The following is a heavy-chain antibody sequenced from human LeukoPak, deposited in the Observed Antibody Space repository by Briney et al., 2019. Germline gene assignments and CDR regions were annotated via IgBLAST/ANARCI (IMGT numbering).Heavy chain of an antibody. V-gene: IGHV3-64D*06. Sequence: GGSLRLSCSASGLSFSDFAMHWVRQAPGRGLEYVSAISTTGGNTYYTDSVKGRFTISRDNSKNTLFLQMSSLRPEDTAVYYCAKGDGRNSQPDYWGQGTLVTVSS. J-gene: IGHJ4*02. CDR1: GLSFSDFA. CDR2: ISTTGGNT. D-gene: IGHD4-23*01. CDR3: AKGDGRNSQPDY.